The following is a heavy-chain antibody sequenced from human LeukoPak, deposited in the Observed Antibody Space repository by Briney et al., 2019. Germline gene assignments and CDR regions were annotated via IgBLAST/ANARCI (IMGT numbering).Heavy chain of an antibody. CDR2: IRSKANSYAT. CDR1: GFTFSGSA. CDR3: TMFGESQFGQPIPLDY. Sequence: GGSLRLSCAASGFTFSGSAMHWVRQASGKGLEWVGRIRSKANSYATAYAASVKGRFTISRDDSKNTAYLQMNSLKTEDTAVYYCTMFGESQFGQPIPLDYWGQGTLVTVSS. V-gene: IGHV3-73*01. D-gene: IGHD3-10*02. J-gene: IGHJ4*02.